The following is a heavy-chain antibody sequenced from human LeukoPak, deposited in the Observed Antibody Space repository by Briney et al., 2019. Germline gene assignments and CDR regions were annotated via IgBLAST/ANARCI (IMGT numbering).Heavy chain of an antibody. CDR2: MNPNSGNT. Sequence: ASVKVSCKASGYTFTSYDINWVRQATGQGLEWMGWMNPNSGNTGYAQKFQGRVTITRNTSISTAYMELSSLRSVDTAVYYCARRSIAASPSSSGNLANYYYYYYMDVWGKGTTVTVSS. CDR3: ARRSIAASPSSSGNLANYYYYYYMDV. V-gene: IGHV1-8*03. CDR1: GYTFTSYD. J-gene: IGHJ6*03. D-gene: IGHD6-6*01.